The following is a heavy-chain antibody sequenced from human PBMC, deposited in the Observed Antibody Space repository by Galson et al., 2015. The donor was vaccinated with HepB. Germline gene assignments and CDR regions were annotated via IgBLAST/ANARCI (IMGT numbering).Heavy chain of an antibody. CDR3: ARDTRYDSSGYYDTFDY. V-gene: IGHV3-53*01. Sequence: SLRLSCAASGFTFSTYTMSWVRQAPGKGLEWVSVIYSGGSTYYADSVKGRFTISRDNSKNTLYLQMNSLRAEDTAVYYCARDTRYDSSGYYDTFDYWGQGTLVTVSS. CDR1: GFTFSTYT. D-gene: IGHD3-22*01. CDR2: IYSGGST. J-gene: IGHJ4*02.